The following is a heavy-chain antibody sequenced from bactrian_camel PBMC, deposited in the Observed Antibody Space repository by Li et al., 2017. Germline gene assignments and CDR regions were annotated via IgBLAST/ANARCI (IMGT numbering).Heavy chain of an antibody. CDR1: GFTFRGYH. V-gene: IGHV3-2*01. CDR2: IYSDGTTT. D-gene: IGHD2*01. J-gene: IGHJ4*01. CDR3: ATGYCSSGDYCYTPTTRSAYGY. Sequence: HVQLVESGGGLVQPGGSLRLSCAVSGFTFRGYHMSWVRQSPKGLEWVSTIYSDGTTTYYVDSVQGRVTVSRDNAKATMFLQMDGLKSEDTALFYCATGYCSSGDYCYTPTTRSAYGYWGQGTQVTVS.